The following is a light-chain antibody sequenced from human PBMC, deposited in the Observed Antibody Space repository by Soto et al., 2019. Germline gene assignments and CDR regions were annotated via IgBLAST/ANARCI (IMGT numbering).Light chain of an antibody. V-gene: IGKV1-33*01. Sequence: DIQMTQSPSSLSASVGDRVTITCQASQDITNYLNWYQQKPGKAPNLLIYEASNLETGVPSRFSGSGSGTDFTFTISSLQPEDIATYYCQQYDNLPYTFGQGTKLEIK. CDR2: EAS. J-gene: IGKJ2*01. CDR3: QQYDNLPYT. CDR1: QDITNY.